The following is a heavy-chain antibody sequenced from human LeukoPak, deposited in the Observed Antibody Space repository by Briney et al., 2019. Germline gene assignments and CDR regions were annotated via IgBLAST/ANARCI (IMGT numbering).Heavy chain of an antibody. D-gene: IGHD1-26*01. J-gene: IGHJ4*02. V-gene: IGHV1-2*02. CDR2: INPNSGGT. Sequence: GASVKVSCKASGYTFTGYYMHWVRQAPGQGLEWMGWINPNSGGTNYAQKFQGRVTMTRDTSISTAYMELSRLRSEDTAVYYCARDRSIMEGGLVVGGDFDYWGQGTLVTVSS. CDR1: GYTFTGYY. CDR3: ARDRSIMEGGLVVGGDFDY.